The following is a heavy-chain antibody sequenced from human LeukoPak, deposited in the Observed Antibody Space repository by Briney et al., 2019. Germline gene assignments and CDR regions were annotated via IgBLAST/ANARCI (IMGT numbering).Heavy chain of an antibody. CDR3: ARSYCTNGVCYRPYYFDY. Sequence: ASVKVSCKASGYTFTSYYMHWVRQAPGQGLEWMGIINPSGGSTSYAQKFQGRVTVTRDTSTSTVYMELSSLRSEDTAVYYCARSYCTNGVCYRPYYFDYWGQGTLVTVSS. CDR2: INPSGGST. D-gene: IGHD2-8*01. CDR1: GYTFTSYY. V-gene: IGHV1-46*01. J-gene: IGHJ4*02.